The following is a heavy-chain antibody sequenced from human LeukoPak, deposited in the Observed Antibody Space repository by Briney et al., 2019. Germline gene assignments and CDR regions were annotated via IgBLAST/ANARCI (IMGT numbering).Heavy chain of an antibody. D-gene: IGHD2-21*02. CDR3: ASEAYCGGDCYSVGPY. J-gene: IGHJ4*02. V-gene: IGHV1-3*01. CDR1: GYTFTSYA. Sequence: ASVKVSCKASGYTFTSYAIHWVRQAPGQRLEWMGWINAGNGNTRYSQKFQGRVTITSDTSASTAYMELSSLRSEDTAVYYCASEAYCGGDCYSVGPYWGQGTLVTVSS. CDR2: INAGNGNT.